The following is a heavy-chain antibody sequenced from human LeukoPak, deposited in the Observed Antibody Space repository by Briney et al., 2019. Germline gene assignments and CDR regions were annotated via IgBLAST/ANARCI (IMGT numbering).Heavy chain of an antibody. V-gene: IGHV3-48*03. J-gene: IGHJ4*02. CDR2: ISSSATTI. Sequence: PGGSLRLSCAASGFTFSSYALNWVRQAPGKGLEWVCYISSSATTIYYADSVKGRFTISRDNGKNSLYLQMNSLRAEDTAVYYCARGIPLDCWGQGNLVSVSS. CDR3: ARGIPLDC. CDR1: GFTFSSYA.